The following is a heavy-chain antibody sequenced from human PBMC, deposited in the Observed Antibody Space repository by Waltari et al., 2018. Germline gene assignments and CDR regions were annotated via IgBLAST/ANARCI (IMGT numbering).Heavy chain of an antibody. CDR2: IYTSGST. CDR3: ARGWSSSLLPHYYYMDV. CDR1: GGSIRSYY. D-gene: IGHD6-13*01. V-gene: IGHV4-4*07. J-gene: IGHJ6*03. Sequence: QVQLQESGPGLVKPSETLSLTCTVSGGSIRSYYWSWIRTPAGKGLEWIGRIYTSGSTNYNPSLKSRVTMSVDTSKNQFSLKLSSVTAADTAVYYCARGWSSSLLPHYYYMDVWGKGTTVTVSS.